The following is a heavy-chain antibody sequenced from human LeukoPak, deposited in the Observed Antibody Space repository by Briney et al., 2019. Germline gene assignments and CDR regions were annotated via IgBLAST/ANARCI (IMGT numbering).Heavy chain of an antibody. V-gene: IGHV4-39*01. CDR2: IYYSGST. CDR1: GGSISGSSYY. J-gene: IGHJ4*02. CDR3: ARGDCSGGSCYLFDY. Sequence: SETLSLTCTVSGGSISGSSYYWGWIRQPPGKGLEWIGSIYYSGSTYYNPSLKSRVTISVDTSKNQFSLKLSSVTAADTAVYYCARGDCSGGSCYLFDYWGQGALVTVSS. D-gene: IGHD2-15*01.